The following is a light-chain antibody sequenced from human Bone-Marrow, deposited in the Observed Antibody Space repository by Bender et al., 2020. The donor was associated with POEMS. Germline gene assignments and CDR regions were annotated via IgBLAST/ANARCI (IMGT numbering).Light chain of an antibody. V-gene: IGLV1-44*01. Sequence: QSVLTQPPSASGTPGQRVTISCSGSSSNIGTNPVNWYQQLPGTAPKLLIYINNQRPSGVPDRFSGSKSGTSASLAISGLQSEDEAHYYCAAWDDSLNGPVFGGGTKLTVL. CDR3: AAWDDSLNGPV. J-gene: IGLJ3*02. CDR2: INN. CDR1: SSNIGTNP.